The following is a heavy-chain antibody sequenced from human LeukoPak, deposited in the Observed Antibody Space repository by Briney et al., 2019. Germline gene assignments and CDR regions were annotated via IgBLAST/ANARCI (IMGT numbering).Heavy chain of an antibody. J-gene: IGHJ4*02. D-gene: IGHD3-3*01. CDR2: ISSSSSYI. CDR1: GFTFSSYS. V-gene: IGHV3-21*01. CDR3: AKDARDWSGYLDY. Sequence: GGSLRLSCAASGFTFSSYSMNWVRQAPGKGLEWVSSISSSSSYIYYADSVKGRFTISRDNSKNTLYLQMNSLRAEDTAVYYCAKDARDWSGYLDYWGQGTLVTVSS.